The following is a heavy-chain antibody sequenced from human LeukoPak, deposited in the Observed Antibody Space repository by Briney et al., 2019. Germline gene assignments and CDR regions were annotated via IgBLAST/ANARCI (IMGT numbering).Heavy chain of an antibody. J-gene: IGHJ6*03. D-gene: IGHD5-12*01. CDR3: AKGSGYEAQYSYSSMDV. V-gene: IGHV4-59*01. Sequence: SETLSLTCTVSGGSLRSYYWSWIRQPPGKGLEWIGYIYYGGNTNYNPSLKSRVTISVDTSRSQFSLKLTSLTAADTAVYYCAKGSGYEAQYSYSSMDVWGKGTTVTTSS. CDR2: IYYGGNT. CDR1: GGSLRSYY.